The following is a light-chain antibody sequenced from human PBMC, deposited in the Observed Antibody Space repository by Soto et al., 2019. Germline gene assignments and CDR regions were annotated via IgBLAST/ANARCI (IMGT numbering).Light chain of an antibody. CDR2: EAS. V-gene: IGLV2-14*01. CDR3: SSYTISSTWV. CDR1: NSDVGGYEY. Sequence: QSALTQPASVSGSPGQSITISCTGTNSDVGGYEYVSWYQQHPGKAPKLMLYEASNRPSGVSNRFSGSKSGNTASLTISGLQAEDEADYYCSSYTISSTWVFGGGTKVTVL. J-gene: IGLJ3*02.